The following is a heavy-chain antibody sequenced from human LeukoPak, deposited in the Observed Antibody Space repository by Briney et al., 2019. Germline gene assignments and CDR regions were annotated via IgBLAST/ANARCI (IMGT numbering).Heavy chain of an antibody. Sequence: GGSLRLSCTASGFTVSSDYMSWVRQAPGKGLEWVSVVYSGGNTYYADSVKGRFTVSRDNSKNTLYLQMNSLRAEDTAVYYCAREPPGGGFDYWGQGTLVTVSS. J-gene: IGHJ4*02. CDR2: VYSGGNT. CDR3: AREPPGGGFDY. V-gene: IGHV3-66*01. D-gene: IGHD3-16*01. CDR1: GFTVSSDY.